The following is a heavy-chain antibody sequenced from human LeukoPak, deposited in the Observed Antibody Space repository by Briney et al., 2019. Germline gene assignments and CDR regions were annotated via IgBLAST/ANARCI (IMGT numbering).Heavy chain of an antibody. CDR2: FDSDGTST. CDR1: GFTVSSCC. D-gene: IGHD3-3*01. CDR3: ARGDDFWSGYYSY. V-gene: IGHV3-74*01. J-gene: IGHJ4*02. Sequence: GGSLRLSCAVSGFTVSSCCMHWVRQAPGKELVWVSRFDSDGTSTSYADSVKGRFTISRDNSKKTLYLQMKSLRAEDTAVYYCARGDDFWSGYYSYWGQGTLVTVSS.